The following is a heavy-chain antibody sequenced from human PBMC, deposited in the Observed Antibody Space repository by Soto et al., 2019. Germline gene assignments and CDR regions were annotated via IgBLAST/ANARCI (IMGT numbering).Heavy chain of an antibody. CDR1: GGSIRSGGYY. CDR3: AKSYSSSRGYFQH. CDR2: IYYSGST. Sequence: QVQLQESGPGLVKPSQTLSLTCTVSGGSIRSGGYYWSWIRQHPGKGLEWIGYIYYSGSTYYNPSLKSRVTISVDTSKNQFYLQLSSVTAAETAVYYCAKSYSSSRGYFQHWGQGTLVTVSS. D-gene: IGHD6-13*01. J-gene: IGHJ1*01. V-gene: IGHV4-31*03.